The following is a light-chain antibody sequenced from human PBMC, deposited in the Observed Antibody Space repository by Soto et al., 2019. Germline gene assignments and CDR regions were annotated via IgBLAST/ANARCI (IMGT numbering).Light chain of an antibody. J-gene: IGKJ4*01. V-gene: IGKV3-20*01. Sequence: ELVLTQSPGTLSLSPGERATLSCRASQSVSSNYLAWHQQKPGQAPRLLIYGASSRATGIPDRFSGSGSGTDFTLTISRLEPEDFAVYYCQQYGSSPLTFGGGTKVEVK. CDR3: QQYGSSPLT. CDR2: GAS. CDR1: QSVSSNY.